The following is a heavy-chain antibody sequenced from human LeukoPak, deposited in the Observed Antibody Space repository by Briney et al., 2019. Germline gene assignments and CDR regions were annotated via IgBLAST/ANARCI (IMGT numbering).Heavy chain of an antibody. V-gene: IGHV1-69*13. CDR1: GGTFSSYA. J-gene: IGHJ4*02. D-gene: IGHD4-17*01. Sequence: SVKVSCKASGGTFSSYAISWVRQAPGQGLEWMGGIIPIFGTANYAQKFQGRVTVTADESTSTAYMELSSLRSEDTAVYYCARAYDYGVQLGDYWGQGTLVTVSS. CDR2: IIPIFGTA. CDR3: ARAYDYGVQLGDY.